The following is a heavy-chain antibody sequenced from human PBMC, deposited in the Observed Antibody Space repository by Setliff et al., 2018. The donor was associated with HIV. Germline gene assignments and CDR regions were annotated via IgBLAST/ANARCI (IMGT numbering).Heavy chain of an antibody. D-gene: IGHD3-3*01. V-gene: IGHV4-59*11. Sequence: PSDTLSLTCTVSGGSMNSHYWSWIRQSPGRGLEWIGYIYYSVSTKYNPSLKSRVSMSIDTSKNQFSLKMSSVTAADTAVYYCARGVVDYDFWSGSGDYYYMDVWGKGTTVTVS. J-gene: IGHJ6*03. CDR3: ARGVVDYDFWSGSGDYYYMDV. CDR2: IYYSVST. CDR1: GGSMNSHY.